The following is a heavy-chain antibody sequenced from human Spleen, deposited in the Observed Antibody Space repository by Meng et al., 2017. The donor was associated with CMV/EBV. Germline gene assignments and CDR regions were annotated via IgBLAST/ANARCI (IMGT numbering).Heavy chain of an antibody. CDR1: GYTFTTYD. Sequence: ASVKVSCKASGYTFTTYDINWVRQATGQGLEWMGWMNPNSGNTGYAQKFQGRVTMTRNTSISTAYMELSTLRSEDTAVYYCARAGDKIDQYDFWSGFGQGPQEMDVWGEGTTVTVSS. CDR2: MNPNSGNT. V-gene: IGHV1-8*01. CDR3: ARAGDKIDQYDFWSGFGQGPQEMDV. D-gene: IGHD3-3*01. J-gene: IGHJ6*04.